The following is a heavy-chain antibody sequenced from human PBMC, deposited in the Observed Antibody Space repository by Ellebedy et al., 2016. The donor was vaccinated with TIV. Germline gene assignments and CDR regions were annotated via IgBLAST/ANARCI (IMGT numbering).Heavy chain of an antibody. CDR3: ARADEGDPLDY. CDR2: IDPRGGRI. V-gene: IGHV1-46*01. Sequence: AASVKVSCKASAYSFGSYYLHWVRQAPGHGLEWMGIIDPRGGRIDYAQKFKDRVIMSRDKSTNTVYMELSSLRSEDTAIYYCARADEGDPLDYWGQGTLVTVSS. CDR1: AYSFGSYY. D-gene: IGHD3-10*01. J-gene: IGHJ4*02.